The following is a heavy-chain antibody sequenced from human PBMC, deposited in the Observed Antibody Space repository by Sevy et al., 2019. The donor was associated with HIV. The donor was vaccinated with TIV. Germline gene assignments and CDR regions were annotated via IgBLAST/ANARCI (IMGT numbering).Heavy chain of an antibody. CDR3: ARDGYCRCGSCYGHAAFDI. V-gene: IGHV3-11*01. J-gene: IGHJ3*02. D-gene: IGHD2-15*01. CDR1: GFTFSDYY. Sequence: GGSLRLSCAASGFTFSDYYMSWIRQAPGKGLEWVSYISSSGSTIYYADSVKGRFTISRDNAKNSLYLQMNSLRAEDTAVYYCARDGYCRCGSCYGHAAFDIWGQGTMVTVSS. CDR2: ISSSGSTI.